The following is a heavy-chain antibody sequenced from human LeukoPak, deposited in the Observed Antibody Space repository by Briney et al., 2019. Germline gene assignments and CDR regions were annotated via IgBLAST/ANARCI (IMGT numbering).Heavy chain of an antibody. Sequence: PGGSLRLSCAASGFTVSNNYMTWVRQAPQKGLEWVSDISNSGGSTYYADSVKGRFTISRDNSRNTLYLQMNSLRAEDTAVYYCAMFSYSSGYSRYFDFWGQGTLVTVSS. CDR2: ISNSGGST. CDR3: AMFSYSSGYSRYFDF. J-gene: IGHJ4*02. CDR1: GFTVSNNY. D-gene: IGHD3-22*01. V-gene: IGHV3-23*01.